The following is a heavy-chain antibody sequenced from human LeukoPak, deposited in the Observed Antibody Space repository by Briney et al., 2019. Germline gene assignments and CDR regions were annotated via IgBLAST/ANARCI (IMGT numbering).Heavy chain of an antibody. CDR1: GYTFTSYY. D-gene: IGHD3-9*01. J-gene: IGHJ4*02. CDR3: ARDLGYDILTGYYRGGGFDY. Sequence: GASVKVSCKASGYTFTSYYMHWVRQAPGQGLEWMGIINPSGGSTSYAQKFQGRVTMTRDMSTSTVYMELSSLRSEDTAVYYCARDLGYDILTGYYRGGGFDYWGQGTLVTVSS. CDR2: INPSGGST. V-gene: IGHV1-46*01.